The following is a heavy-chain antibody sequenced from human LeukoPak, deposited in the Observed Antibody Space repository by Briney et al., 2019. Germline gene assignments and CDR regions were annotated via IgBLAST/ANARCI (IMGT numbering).Heavy chain of an antibody. V-gene: IGHV3-21*01. Sequence: PGGSLRLSCAASGFTFSSYCMNWVRQAPGKGLEWVSFISTSSSYIHYADSVKGRFTISRDNARNSLYLQMNSLRAEDTAVYYCASLEGYYDSSGYYSDAFDIWGQGTMVTVSS. CDR3: ASLEGYYDSSGYYSDAFDI. CDR1: GFTFSSYC. D-gene: IGHD3-22*01. J-gene: IGHJ3*02. CDR2: ISTSSSYI.